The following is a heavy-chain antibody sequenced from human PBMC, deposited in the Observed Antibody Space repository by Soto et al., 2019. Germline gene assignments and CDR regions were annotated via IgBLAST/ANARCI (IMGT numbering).Heavy chain of an antibody. CDR1: ECAFIGYA. Sequence: GCVRHTGAASECAFIGYARSCVNQAPGKGLEWVSAISGSGGSTYYADSVKGRFTISRDNSKNTLYLQMNSLRAEDTAVYYCAKDAAMGSFDYWGQGTLVTVS. CDR2: ISGSGGST. V-gene: IGHV3-23*01. J-gene: IGHJ4*02. D-gene: IGHD5-18*01. CDR3: AKDAAMGSFDY.